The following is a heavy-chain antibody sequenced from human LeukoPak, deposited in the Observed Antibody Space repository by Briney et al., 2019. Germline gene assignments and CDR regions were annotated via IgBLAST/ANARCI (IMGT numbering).Heavy chain of an antibody. V-gene: IGHV3-43*02. CDR3: AKDITREGYNPFDY. J-gene: IGHJ4*02. CDR2: ISGDGGSA. CDR1: GFTFDDYA. Sequence: PGGSLRLSCAASGFTFDDYAMHWARQAPGKGLEWVSLISGDGGSAYYADSMKGRFTVSRDNSKNSLYLQMNSLRTEDTALYYCAKDITREGYNPFDYWGQGTLVTVSS. D-gene: IGHD5-24*01.